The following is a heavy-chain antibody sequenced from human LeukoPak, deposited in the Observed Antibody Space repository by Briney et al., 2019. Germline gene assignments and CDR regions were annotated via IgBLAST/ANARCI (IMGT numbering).Heavy chain of an antibody. V-gene: IGHV1-2*02. J-gene: IGHJ4*02. CDR1: GYTFTGYY. Sequence: ASVKVSCKASGYTFTGYYMHWVRQAPGQGLEWMGWINPNSGGTNYAQKFQGRVTMTRDTSISTAYMELSRLRSDDTAVYYCARDYNYYDSSGYYGYWGQGTLVTVSS. CDR3: ARDYNYYDSSGYYGY. D-gene: IGHD3-22*01. CDR2: INPNSGGT.